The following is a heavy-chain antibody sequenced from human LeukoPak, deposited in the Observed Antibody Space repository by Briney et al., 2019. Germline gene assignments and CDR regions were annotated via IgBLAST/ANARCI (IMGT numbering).Heavy chain of an antibody. Sequence: GGSLRLSCSASGFTFSSYAMHWVRQGPGKGLEYVSAISSNGGTTYYADSVKGRFTISRDNSKNTLFLQMSSLRAEDTAVYYCVKDHGAYYYASGSNFDYWGQGTLVTVSS. V-gene: IGHV3-64D*06. CDR2: ISSNGGTT. CDR3: VKDHGAYYYASGSNFDY. D-gene: IGHD3-10*01. CDR1: GFTFSSYA. J-gene: IGHJ4*02.